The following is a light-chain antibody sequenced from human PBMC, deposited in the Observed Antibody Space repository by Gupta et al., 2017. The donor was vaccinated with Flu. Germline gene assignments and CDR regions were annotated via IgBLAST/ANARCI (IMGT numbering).Light chain of an antibody. CDR1: QSVFYSPYNKDS. CDR3: QQYDEAPYT. V-gene: IGKV4-1*01. J-gene: IGKJ2*01. CDR2: WAS. Sequence: DTVMTQSPDALAVSLGERATINCKSSQSVFYSPYNKDSLAWYQQKSGQPPKLLVFWASTRESGVPDRFSGSGTGTDFTLTIRRLQAEDVAVYYCQQYDEAPYTFGQGTKVEV.